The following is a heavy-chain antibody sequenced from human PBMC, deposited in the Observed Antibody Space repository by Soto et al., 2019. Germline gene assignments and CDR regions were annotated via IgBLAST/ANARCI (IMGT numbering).Heavy chain of an antibody. V-gene: IGHV1-69*12. J-gene: IGHJ5*02. CDR2: IFPIFGTA. Sequence: QVQLVQSGAEVKKPGSSVKVSCKASGGTFSSYAISWVRQAPGQGLEWMGGIFPIFGTANYAQKFQGRVTMTADEPTSTAYRELSSLRSEDTAVYYCARDRGVEGWFDPWGQGTLVTVSS. CDR1: GGTFSSYA. D-gene: IGHD2-15*01. CDR3: ARDRGVEGWFDP.